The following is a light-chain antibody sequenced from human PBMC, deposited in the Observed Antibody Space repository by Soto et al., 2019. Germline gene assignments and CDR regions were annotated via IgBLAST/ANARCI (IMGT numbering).Light chain of an antibody. V-gene: IGKV1-12*01. CDR3: QEANSFPFT. CDR2: AAS. CDR1: QDISSW. Sequence: DLQMTQSPSSVSASVGDRVTITCRASQDISSWLAWYQQKPGKAPKLLIYAASSLHSGVPSRFSGSGSGTDFPLTISSLQPEDFATYYCQEANSFPFTFGGGTKVEI. J-gene: IGKJ4*01.